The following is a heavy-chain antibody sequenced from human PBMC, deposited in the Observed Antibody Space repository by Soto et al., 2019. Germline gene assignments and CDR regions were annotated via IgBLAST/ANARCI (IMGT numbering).Heavy chain of an antibody. CDR1: GFTFGSYA. D-gene: IGHD5-18*01. CDR3: AKNVWIQLWSLHY. CDR2: ISDSGGST. Sequence: QPGGSLRLSCAASGFTFGSYAMSWVRQAPGKGLEWVSLISDSGGSTYYADSVKGRFTISRDNSKNTLYLQINTLRAEDTAVYYCAKNVWIQLWSLHYWGQGSLVTVSS. V-gene: IGHV3-23*01. J-gene: IGHJ4*02.